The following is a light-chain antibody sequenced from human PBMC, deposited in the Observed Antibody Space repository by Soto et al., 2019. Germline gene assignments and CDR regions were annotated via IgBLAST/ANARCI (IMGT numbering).Light chain of an antibody. CDR3: QQFGSSLT. CDR1: QSVSSSY. V-gene: IGKV3-20*01. CDR2: GAS. Sequence: EIVLTKSPGTLSLSPVERSTLSCRASQSVSSSYLAWYQQKPGQAPRLLMYGASSRATGIPDRFRGSGSGTDFTLTISRLEPEDFAVYYCQQFGSSLTCGGGTKGDIK. J-gene: IGKJ4*01.